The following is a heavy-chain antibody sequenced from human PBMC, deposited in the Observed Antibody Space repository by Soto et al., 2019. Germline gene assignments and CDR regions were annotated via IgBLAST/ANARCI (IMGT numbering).Heavy chain of an antibody. Sequence: QAQLVQSGAEVKKPGASVKVSCKASGYTFYSHSISWVRQAPGQGLEWMGRINADYGNTQYAQKFRGRVTMTTDTSTTTVYMELTNLRSDDTDVYYCARCIQGDYYYGMDVWGQGTTVTVSS. J-gene: IGHJ6*02. CDR3: ARCIQGDYYYGMDV. V-gene: IGHV1-18*01. CDR2: INADYGNT. CDR1: GYTFYSHS. D-gene: IGHD5-18*01.